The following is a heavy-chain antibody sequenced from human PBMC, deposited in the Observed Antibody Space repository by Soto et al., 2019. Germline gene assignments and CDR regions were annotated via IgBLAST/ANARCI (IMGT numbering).Heavy chain of an antibody. CDR3: AGQQWLLQAWFDP. CDR2: ISSDGGGK. V-gene: IGHV3-23*01. J-gene: IGHJ5*02. CDR1: GLTFRMFA. D-gene: IGHD6-19*01. Sequence: GGSLRLSCAASGLTFRMFAFSWVRQAPGKGLEWVSTISSDGGGKYYADSVRGRFTISRDNINHTVTLELNSLRPDDTATYFCAGQQWLLQAWFDPWGQGTMVT.